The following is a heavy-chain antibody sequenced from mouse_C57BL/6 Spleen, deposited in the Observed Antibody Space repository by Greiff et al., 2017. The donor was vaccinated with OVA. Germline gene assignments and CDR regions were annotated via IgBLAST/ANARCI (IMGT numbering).Heavy chain of an antibody. J-gene: IGHJ4*01. CDR2: INPNNGGT. D-gene: IGHD2-4*01. CDR3: ASSTMITNYYAMDY. V-gene: IGHV1-26*01. Sequence: VQLQQSGPELVKPGASVKISCKASGYTFTDYYMNWVKQSHGKSLEWIGDINPNNGGTSYNQKFKGKATLTVDKSSSTAYMELRSLTSEDSAVYYCASSTMITNYYAMDYWGQGTSVTVSS. CDR1: GYTFTDYY.